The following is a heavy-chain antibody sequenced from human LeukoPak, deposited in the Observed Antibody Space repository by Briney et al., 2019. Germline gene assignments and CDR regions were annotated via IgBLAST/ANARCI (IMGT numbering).Heavy chain of an antibody. Sequence: GESLKISCKVSGYSFTIYWIGWVRQMPGKGLEWMGIIYPGDSDTRYSPSFQGQVTISADKSVSTAYLQWSSLKASDTAMYYCARSVVVAATDAFAIWGQGTMVTVPS. J-gene: IGHJ3*02. CDR3: ARSVVVAATDAFAI. CDR2: IYPGDSDT. V-gene: IGHV5-51*01. CDR1: GYSFTIYW. D-gene: IGHD2-15*01.